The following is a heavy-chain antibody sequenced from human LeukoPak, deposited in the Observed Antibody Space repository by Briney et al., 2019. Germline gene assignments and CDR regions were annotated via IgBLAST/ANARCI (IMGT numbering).Heavy chain of an antibody. Sequence: SETLSLTCAVSGGSISSSNWWSWVRQPPGKGLEWIGEIYHSGSTYYNPSLKSRVTISVDKSKNQFSLKLSSVTAADTAVYYCARWEVRLNAFEMWGQGTMVTVSS. CDR3: ARWEVRLNAFEM. J-gene: IGHJ3*02. CDR2: IYHSGST. D-gene: IGHD3-10*01. V-gene: IGHV4-4*02. CDR1: GGSISSSNW.